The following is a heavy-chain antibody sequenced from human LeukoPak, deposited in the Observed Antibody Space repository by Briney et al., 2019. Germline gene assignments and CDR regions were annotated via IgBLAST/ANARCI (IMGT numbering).Heavy chain of an antibody. D-gene: IGHD2-15*01. CDR2: TYYRSKWYN. CDR3: ARGRYCTSSSCFNWFDP. J-gene: IGHJ5*02. CDR1: GDSVSSKSTA. V-gene: IGHV6-1*01. Sequence: SQTPSLTCAISGDSVSSKSTAWNWIRQSPSRGLEWLGRTYYRSKWYNDYALSVKSRITINPDTSKNQFSLQLNSVTPEDTAVYYCARGRYCTSSSCFNWFDPWGQGTLVTVSS.